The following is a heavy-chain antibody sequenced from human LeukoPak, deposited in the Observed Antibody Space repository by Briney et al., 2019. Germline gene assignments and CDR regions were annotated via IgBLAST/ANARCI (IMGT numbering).Heavy chain of an antibody. J-gene: IGHJ3*02. D-gene: IGHD3-3*01. CDR1: GFTVSSNY. CDR2: IHSGGST. Sequence: GGSLRLSCAASGFTVSSNYMSWVRQAPGKGLEWVSVIHSGGSTYYADSVKGRFTISRDNSKNTLYLQMNSLRAEDTAVYYCASRSPSRTYDFWSGYYLHDAFDIWGQGTMVTVSS. CDR3: ASRSPSRTYDFWSGYYLHDAFDI. V-gene: IGHV3-66*02.